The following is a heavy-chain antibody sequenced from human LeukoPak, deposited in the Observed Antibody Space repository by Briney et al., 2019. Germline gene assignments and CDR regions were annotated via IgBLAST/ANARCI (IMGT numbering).Heavy chain of an antibody. J-gene: IGHJ4*02. D-gene: IGHD3-9*01. CDR3: ARGVLNNYDILTAHDY. CDR1: GFTFSSYV. CDR2: ISYDGSNK. V-gene: IGHV3-30-3*01. Sequence: GRSLRLSCAASGFTFSSYVMHWVRQAPGKGLEWVAVISYDGSNKYYADSVKGRFTISRDNSKNTLYLQMNSLRAEDTAVYYCARGVLNNYDILTAHDYWGQGTLVTASS.